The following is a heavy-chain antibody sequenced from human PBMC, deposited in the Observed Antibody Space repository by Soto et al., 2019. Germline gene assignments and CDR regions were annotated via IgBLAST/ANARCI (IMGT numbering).Heavy chain of an antibody. D-gene: IGHD3-10*01. V-gene: IGHV2-70*04. CDR1: GFSLSTSGMR. CDR2: SDWDDDK. Sequence: SGPKPVNPTQTLTLTCTFSGFSLSTSGMRVSWIRQPPGKALEWLARSDWDDDKFYSTSLQTRLPIYKDTSKNQVVLTMTNMDPVDTATYSCARPYYFGSGSYSSGYYSGMDVWGQGSTVTSP. J-gene: IGHJ6*02. CDR3: ARPYYFGSGSYSSGYYSGMDV.